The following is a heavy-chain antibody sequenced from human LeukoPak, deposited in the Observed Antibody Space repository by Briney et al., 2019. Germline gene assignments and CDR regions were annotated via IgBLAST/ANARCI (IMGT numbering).Heavy chain of an antibody. CDR2: IKQDGSEK. J-gene: IGHJ6*04. D-gene: IGHD2-15*01. CDR1: GFTFSDYW. CDR3: ARDRWYLLTHSYDYYYYGMDV. Sequence: GGSLRLSCAASGFTFSDYWMSWVRQAPGKGLEWVAKIKQDGSEKYYAHSVKGRFTISRDNAKDSLYLQMNSLRAEDTAVYYCARDRWYLLTHSYDYYYYGMDVWGKGTTVTVSS. V-gene: IGHV3-7*03.